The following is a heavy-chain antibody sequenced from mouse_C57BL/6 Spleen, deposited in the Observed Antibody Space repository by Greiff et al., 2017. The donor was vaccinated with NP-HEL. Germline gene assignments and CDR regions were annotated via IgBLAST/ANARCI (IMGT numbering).Heavy chain of an antibody. V-gene: IGHV1-4*01. J-gene: IGHJ3*01. Sequence: VQLQQSGAELARPGASVKMSCKASGYTFTSYTMHWVKQRPGQGLEWIGYINPSSGYTKSIQKFKDKATLTADKSSSTAYMQLSSLTSEDSAVYYCARSPDEGYYEGWFAYWGQGTLVTVSA. CDR1: GYTFTSYT. CDR2: INPSSGYT. CDR3: ARSPDEGYYEGWFAY. D-gene: IGHD2-3*01.